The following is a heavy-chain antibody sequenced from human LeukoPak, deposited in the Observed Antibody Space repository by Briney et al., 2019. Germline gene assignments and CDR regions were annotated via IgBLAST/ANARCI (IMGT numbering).Heavy chain of an antibody. CDR3: ARDYSSSSSYFDY. V-gene: IGHV1-2*02. Sequence: ASVKVSCKASGYTSTGYYMHWVRQAPGQGLEWIGWINSNSGGTNYAQKFQGRVTMTGDTSISTAYMELSRLRSDDTAVYYCARDYSSSSSYFDYWGQGTLVTVSS. D-gene: IGHD6-6*01. CDR2: INSNSGGT. J-gene: IGHJ4*02. CDR1: GYTSTGYY.